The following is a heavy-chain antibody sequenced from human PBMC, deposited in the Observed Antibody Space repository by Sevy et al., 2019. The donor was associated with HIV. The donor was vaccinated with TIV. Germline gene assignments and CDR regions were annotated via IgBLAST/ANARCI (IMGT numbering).Heavy chain of an antibody. V-gene: IGHV1-2*05. CDR1: GYIFSDYN. J-gene: IGHJ3*02. D-gene: IGHD3-3*01. Sequence: ASVKVSCKTTGYIFSDYNMHWVRQAPGQGLEWMALINPNSGVTIYAHNFRGRVSVTRDTSMSTAYMELSGLTSDDTDVYYCVREDINAPRTLLSFDIWGQGTMVTV. CDR3: VREDINAPRTLLSFDI. CDR2: INPNSGVT.